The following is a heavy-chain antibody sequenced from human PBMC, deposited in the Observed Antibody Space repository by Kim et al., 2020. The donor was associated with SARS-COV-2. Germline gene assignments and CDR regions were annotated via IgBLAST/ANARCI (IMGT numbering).Heavy chain of an antibody. V-gene: IGHV4-31*02. D-gene: IGHD3-22*01. Sequence: SPSLKSRVTLSVDTSKNQFSLKLSSVTAADTAVYYCARVFYSSGYPFFDYWGQGTLVTVSS. J-gene: IGHJ4*02. CDR3: ARVFYSSGYPFFDY.